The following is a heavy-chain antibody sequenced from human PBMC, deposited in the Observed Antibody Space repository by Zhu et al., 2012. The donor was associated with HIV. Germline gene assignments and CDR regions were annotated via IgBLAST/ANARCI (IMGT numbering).Heavy chain of an antibody. V-gene: IGHV4-59*11. Sequence: QVQLQESGPGLVKPSETLSLTCSVSGGSISSHYWTWIRQPPGKGLEWIGYMYYSGTTKDNPSLKGRVTILGDTSKNQVSLKLSSVTAADTAVYYCGRVAVGTIGVIDYWGQGA. CDR1: GGSISSHY. D-gene: IGHD5-12*01. J-gene: IGHJ4*02. CDR3: GRVAVGTIGVIDY. CDR2: MYYSGTT.